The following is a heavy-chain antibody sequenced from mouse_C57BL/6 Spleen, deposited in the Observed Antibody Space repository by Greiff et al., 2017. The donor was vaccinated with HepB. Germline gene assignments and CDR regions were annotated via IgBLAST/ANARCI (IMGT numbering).Heavy chain of an antibody. J-gene: IGHJ1*03. V-gene: IGHV1-15*01. CDR3: TRRGTTVVAHWYFDV. CDR1: GYTFTDYE. D-gene: IGHD1-1*01. Sequence: VQLQQSGAELVRPGASVTLSCKASGYTFTDYEMHWVKQTPVHGLEWIGAIDPETGGTAYNQKFKGKAILTADKSSSTAYMELRSLTSEDSAVYYCTRRGTTVVAHWYFDVWGTGTTVTVSS. CDR2: IDPETGGT.